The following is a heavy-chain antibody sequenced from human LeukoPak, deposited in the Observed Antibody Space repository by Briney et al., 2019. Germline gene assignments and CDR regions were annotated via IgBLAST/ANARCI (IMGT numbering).Heavy chain of an antibody. J-gene: IGHJ4*02. CDR2: IYYSGTT. D-gene: IGHD1-26*01. V-gene: IGHV4-59*08. CDR3: ARQVGAIDY. CDR1: GGSISSYY. Sequence: SETLSLTCTVSGGSISSYYWSWIRQPPGKGLEWIGYIYYSGTTNYNPSHRSRVTISVDTSKNQFSLKLSSVTAADTAVYFCARQVGAIDYWGQGALVTVSS.